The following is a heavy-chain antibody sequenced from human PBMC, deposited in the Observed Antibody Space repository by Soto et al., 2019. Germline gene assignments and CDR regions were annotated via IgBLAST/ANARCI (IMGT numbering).Heavy chain of an antibody. J-gene: IGHJ6*02. CDR2: ISSSSSYI. CDR1: GFTFSSYS. Sequence: LRLSCAASGFTFSSYSMNWVRQAPGKGLEWVSSISSSSSYIYYADSVKGRFTISRDNAKNSLYLQMNSLRAEDTAVYYCARPIAAHYYYYYGMDVWGQGTTVTVSS. D-gene: IGHD6-6*01. V-gene: IGHV3-21*01. CDR3: ARPIAAHYYYYYGMDV.